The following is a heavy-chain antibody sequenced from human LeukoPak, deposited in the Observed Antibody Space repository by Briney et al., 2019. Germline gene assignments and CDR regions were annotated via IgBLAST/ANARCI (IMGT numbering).Heavy chain of an antibody. J-gene: IGHJ5*02. D-gene: IGHD1-14*01. V-gene: IGHV3-9*01. Sequence: GGSLRLSCAASGFTFDDYAMHWVRQAPGKGLEWVSGIRWDSGTIGYADSVKGRFTISRDNAKNSLYLQMNSLRAEDTAVYYCARVPTGPTRDWFDPWGQGTLVTVSS. CDR1: GFTFDDYA. CDR3: ARVPTGPTRDWFDP. CDR2: IRWDSGTI.